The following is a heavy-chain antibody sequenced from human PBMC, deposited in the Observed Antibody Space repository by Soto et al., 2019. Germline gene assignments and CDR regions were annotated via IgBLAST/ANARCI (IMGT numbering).Heavy chain of an antibody. CDR2: IWYDGSNK. V-gene: IGHV3-33*01. Sequence: GGSLRLSCAASGFTFSSYGMHWVRQAPGKGLEWVAVIWYDGSNKYYADSVKSRFTISRDNSKNTLYLQLNSLRAEDTAVYYCARETILTGYYLSANFDYWGQGTLVTVSS. CDR3: ARETILTGYYLSANFDY. D-gene: IGHD3-9*01. J-gene: IGHJ4*02. CDR1: GFTFSSYG.